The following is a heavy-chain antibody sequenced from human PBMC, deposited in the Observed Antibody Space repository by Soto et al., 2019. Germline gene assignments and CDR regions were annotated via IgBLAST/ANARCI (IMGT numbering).Heavy chain of an antibody. J-gene: IGHJ4*02. V-gene: IGHV2-5*02. CDR1: GFSLSTSGVG. CDR3: AHVHYIGSYLSY. D-gene: IGHD1-26*01. CDR2: IYWDDDK. Sequence: QITLKESGPTLVKPTQTLTLTCTFSGFSLSTSGVGVGWIRQPPGKALEWLALIYWDDDKRYSPSLKSRLTNTKDTSKNQVVLTMTNMDPVDTAPYYCAHVHYIGSYLSYWGQGTLVTVSS.